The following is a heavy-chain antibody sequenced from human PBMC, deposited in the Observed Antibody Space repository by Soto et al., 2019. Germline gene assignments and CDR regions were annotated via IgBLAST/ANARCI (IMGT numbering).Heavy chain of an antibody. D-gene: IGHD5-12*01. V-gene: IGHV1-18*01. CDR2: ISAYNGNT. J-gene: IGHJ4*02. CDR1: GYTFTSYG. CDR3: ARAEMATIPPDX. Sequence: ASVKVSCKASGYTFTSYGISWVRQAPGQGLEWMGWISAYNGNTNYAQKLQGRVTMTTDTSTSTAYMELRSLRSDDTAVYDCARAEMATIPPDXWGQGSLVTVSS.